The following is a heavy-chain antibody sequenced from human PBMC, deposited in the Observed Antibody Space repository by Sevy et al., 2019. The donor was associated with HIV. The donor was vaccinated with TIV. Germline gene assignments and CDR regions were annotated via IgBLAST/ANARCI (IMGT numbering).Heavy chain of an antibody. Sequence: ASVKVSCKAFGGTFSSYAINWVRQAPGHGLEWMGGIIPMFGTAKYAQKFKGRVTITADESTSTAYMELSSLRSEDTAVYYCAKADYGDYPLDYWGQGTLVTVSS. CDR3: AKADYGDYPLDY. CDR1: GGTFSSYA. V-gene: IGHV1-69*13. CDR2: IIPMFGTA. D-gene: IGHD4-17*01. J-gene: IGHJ4*02.